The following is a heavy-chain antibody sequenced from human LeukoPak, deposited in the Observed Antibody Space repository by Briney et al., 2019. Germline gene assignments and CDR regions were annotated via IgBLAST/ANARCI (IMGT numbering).Heavy chain of an antibody. J-gene: IGHJ3*02. CDR2: ISSSGSTI. Sequence: GGSLRLSCAASGFTFSSHEMNWVRQAPGKGLEWVSYISSSGSTIYYADSVKGRFTISRDNAKNSLYLQMNSLRAEDTAVYYCATSYSGRLTGIGAFDIWGQGTMVTVSS. D-gene: IGHD1-26*01. CDR3: ATSYSGRLTGIGAFDI. V-gene: IGHV3-48*03. CDR1: GFTFSSHE.